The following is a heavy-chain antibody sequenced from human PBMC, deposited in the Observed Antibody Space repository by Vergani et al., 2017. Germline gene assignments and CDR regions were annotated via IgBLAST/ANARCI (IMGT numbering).Heavy chain of an antibody. CDR1: GFSLTTGGEG. Sequence: QITLRESGPTLVKPTQTLTLTCTFSGFSLTTGGEGVGWIRQPPGRALEWLAFVYWNDDERYSPSLKSRVTITKDTSKNEVILTMATMDPVGTATYYCVHRLDYFDRYGAFDVWGPGTMVTVSS. J-gene: IGHJ3*01. V-gene: IGHV2-5*01. D-gene: IGHD3-22*01. CDR3: VHRLDYFDRYGAFDV. CDR2: VYWNDDE.